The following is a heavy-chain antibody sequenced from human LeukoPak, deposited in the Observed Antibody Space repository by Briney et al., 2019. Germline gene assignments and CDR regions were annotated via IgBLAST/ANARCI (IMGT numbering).Heavy chain of an antibody. CDR2: IIPIFGTA. D-gene: IGHD3-3*01. CDR1: GGTFSSYA. CDR3: ARSGIPNYDFWSGPFDY. V-gene: IGHV1-69*05. J-gene: IGHJ4*02. Sequence: SVMVSCKASGGTFSSYAISWVRQAPGQGLEWMGRIIPIFGTANYAQKFQGRVTITTDESTSTAYMELSSLRSEDTAVYYCARSGIPNYDFWSGPFDYWGQGTLVTVSS.